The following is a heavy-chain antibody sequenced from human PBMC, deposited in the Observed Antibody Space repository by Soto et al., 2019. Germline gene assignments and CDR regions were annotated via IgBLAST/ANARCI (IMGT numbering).Heavy chain of an antibody. CDR2: ISASGHIT. CDR3: ARLGYCSSATCKYYFYYYGMDV. CDR1: GFSFGSYW. J-gene: IGHJ6*02. D-gene: IGHD2-2*01. V-gene: IGHV3-23*01. Sequence: PGGSLRLSCVASGFSFGSYWMHWVRQVPGGGLMWVSGISASGHITYYADSVKGRFTISRDLSLQMNGLRVEDTAVYYCARLGYCSSATCKYYFYYYGMDVWGQGTTVTVSS.